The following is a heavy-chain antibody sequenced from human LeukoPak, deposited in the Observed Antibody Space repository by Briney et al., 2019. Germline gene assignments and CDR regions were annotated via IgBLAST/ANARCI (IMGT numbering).Heavy chain of an antibody. CDR3: AKGSASSGYFHY. CDR2: ISGSGGST. J-gene: IGHJ4*02. Sequence: RPGGSLRLSCAASGFTFSSYAMSWVRQAPGKGLEWVSAISGSGGSTYYADSVKGRFTISRDNSKNTLYLQMNSLRAEDTAVYYCAKGSASSGYFHYWGQGTLVTVSS. D-gene: IGHD3-22*01. V-gene: IGHV3-23*01. CDR1: GFTFSSYA.